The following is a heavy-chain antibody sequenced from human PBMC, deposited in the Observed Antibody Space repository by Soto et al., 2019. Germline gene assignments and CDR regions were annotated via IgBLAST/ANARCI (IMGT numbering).Heavy chain of an antibody. Sequence: QVQLQESGPGLVKPSQTLSLTCTVSGGSISSGDYYWSWIRQPPGKGLEWIGYIYYNGNSYYNRSLKSRVTISVDTSKNQFSLKLSRVTAEDTALYFCARVGDNPAGAQFDHWGQGTLVTVSS. CDR3: ARVGDNPAGAQFDH. CDR2: IYYNGNS. D-gene: IGHD6-19*01. V-gene: IGHV4-30-4*01. CDR1: GGSISSGDYY. J-gene: IGHJ4*02.